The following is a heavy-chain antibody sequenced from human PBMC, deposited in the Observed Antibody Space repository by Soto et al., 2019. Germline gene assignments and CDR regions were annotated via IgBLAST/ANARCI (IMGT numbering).Heavy chain of an antibody. CDR3: ARGVDLRRKYYFDY. Sequence: ASVKVSCKASGGTFSSYAISWVRQAPGQGLEWMGGIIPIFGTANYAQKFQGRVTITADESTSTAYMELSSLRSEDTAVYYCARGVDLRRKYYFDYWGQGTLVTVSS. CDR1: GGTFSSYA. CDR2: IIPIFGTA. V-gene: IGHV1-69*13. J-gene: IGHJ4*02. D-gene: IGHD2-21*02.